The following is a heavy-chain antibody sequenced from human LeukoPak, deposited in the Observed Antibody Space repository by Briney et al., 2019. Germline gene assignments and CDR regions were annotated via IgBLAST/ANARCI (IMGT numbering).Heavy chain of an antibody. D-gene: IGHD1-26*01. Sequence: GGSLRHSCVASGFIVSSKYMSWVRQAPGMGLEWVSVIYSGGSTYCADSVKGRFTISRDNSKNTLYLQMNSLRAEDTAVYYCAREVGAPFDYWGQGTLVTVSS. J-gene: IGHJ4*02. CDR2: IYSGGST. CDR1: GFIVSSKY. V-gene: IGHV3-53*01. CDR3: AREVGAPFDY.